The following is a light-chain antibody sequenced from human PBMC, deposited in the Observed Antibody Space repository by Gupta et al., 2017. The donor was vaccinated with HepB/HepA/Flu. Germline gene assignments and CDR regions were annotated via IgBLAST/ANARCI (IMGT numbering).Light chain of an antibody. V-gene: IGLV4-69*01. J-gene: IGLJ2*01. CDR1: TGHTNYA. CDR2: VNSEGRH. CDR3: QTWDTGIPHVV. Sequence: QLVLTQPTSASASLGASVTLTCTLITGHTNYAIAWHQQQTKKGPRHLMKVNSEGRHSKGDGIPDRFSGSSSGAERYLTISSLQSEDEADYYCQTWDTGIPHVVFGGGTNLTVL.